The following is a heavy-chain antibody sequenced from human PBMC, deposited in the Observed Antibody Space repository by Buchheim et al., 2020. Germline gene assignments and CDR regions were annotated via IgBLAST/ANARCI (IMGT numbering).Heavy chain of an antibody. Sequence: EAQLLESRGGLVQPGGSLRLSCAASGFTFSSYVMCWVRQAPGKGLEWVAGISASGDRTYYADSVEGRFIISRDNSNGTVYLQMDSLRGADTAVYYCANSRYCTGGRCSDCWGQGAL. CDR3: ANSRYCTGGRCSDC. J-gene: IGHJ4*02. V-gene: IGHV3-23*01. CDR2: ISASGDRT. CDR1: GFTFSSYV. D-gene: IGHD2-8*02.